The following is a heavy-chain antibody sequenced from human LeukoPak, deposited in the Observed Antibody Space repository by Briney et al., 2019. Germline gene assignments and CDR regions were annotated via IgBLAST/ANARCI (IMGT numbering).Heavy chain of an antibody. V-gene: IGHV3-43*02. J-gene: IGHJ4*02. CDR1: GLTFDDYA. CDR3: AKDISRNFVVVPAADY. D-gene: IGHD2-2*01. Sequence: GGSLRLSCAASGLTFDDYAMHWVRQPPGKSLEWVSLISWDGGSTYYADSVKGRFTVSRDNSKNSLYLQMNSLRTEDTALYYCAKDISRNFVVVPAADYWGQGTLVTVSS. CDR2: ISWDGGST.